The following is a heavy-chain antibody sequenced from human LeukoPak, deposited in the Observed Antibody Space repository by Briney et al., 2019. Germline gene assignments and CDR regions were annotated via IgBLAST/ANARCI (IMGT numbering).Heavy chain of an antibody. J-gene: IGHJ4*02. Sequence: GGSLRLSCAASGFTFSSYGMHWVRQAPGKGLEWVAFIRYDGSNKYYADSVKGRFTISRDNSKNTLYLQMNSLRAEDTAVYYCAKDEYLSLLFDYWGQGTLVTVSS. D-gene: IGHD1-26*01. V-gene: IGHV3-30*02. CDR3: AKDEYLSLLFDY. CDR1: GFTFSSYG. CDR2: IRYDGSNK.